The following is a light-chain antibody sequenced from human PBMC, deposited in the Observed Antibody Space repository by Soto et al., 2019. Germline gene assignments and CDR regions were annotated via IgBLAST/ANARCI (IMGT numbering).Light chain of an antibody. V-gene: IGKV1-5*01. CDR2: DVS. CDR3: QQYDSYWGP. CDR1: QKVSPW. J-gene: IGKJ1*01. Sequence: DIRMTQSPSTLSASVGDSVTITCRASQKVSPWLAWYQQKAGKAPKLLIYDVSSLKRGVPSRFSGSGSGTEFTLTISRLQSDDFATYYCQQYDSYWGPFGQGTKVEFK.